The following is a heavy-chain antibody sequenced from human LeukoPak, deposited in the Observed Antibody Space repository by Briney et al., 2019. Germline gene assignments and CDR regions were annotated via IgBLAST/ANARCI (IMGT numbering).Heavy chain of an antibody. Sequence: ASVKVSCKASGYTFTGYYMHWVRQAPGQGLEWMGRSNPNSGGTNYAQKFQGRVTMTRDTSISTAYMELSRLRSDDTAVYYCAREVRSWFGESFMEYFDYWGQGTLVTVSS. CDR1: GYTFTGYY. J-gene: IGHJ4*02. V-gene: IGHV1-2*06. CDR3: AREVRSWFGESFMEYFDY. CDR2: SNPNSGGT. D-gene: IGHD3-10*01.